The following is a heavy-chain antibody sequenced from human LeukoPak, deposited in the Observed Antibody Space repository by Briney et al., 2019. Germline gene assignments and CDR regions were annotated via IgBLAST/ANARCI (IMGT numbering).Heavy chain of an antibody. D-gene: IGHD1-26*01. CDR1: GYTLTELY. J-gene: IGHJ3*01. CDR3: ATASHTGSYLYDIDV. Sequence: ASVKVSCKVSGYTLTELYMHWVRQAPGKGLEWMGGFDPEGGYTIYAQKFQGRVTMTEDTSTDTADIELSSLMSEGTAVYYCATASHTGSYLYDIDVWGQGTTVTVSS. CDR2: FDPEGGYT. V-gene: IGHV1-24*01.